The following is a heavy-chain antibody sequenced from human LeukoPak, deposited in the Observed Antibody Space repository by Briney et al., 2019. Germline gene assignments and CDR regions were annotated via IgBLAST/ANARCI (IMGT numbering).Heavy chain of an antibody. Sequence: SETLSLTCTVSGGSISSYYWSWIRQPPGKGLEWIGYIYYSGSTNYNPSLKSRVTISVDTSKNQFSLKLSSVTAADTAVHYCARHYNYVYFDYWGQGTLVTVSS. D-gene: IGHD3-22*01. CDR1: GGSISSYY. V-gene: IGHV4-59*08. CDR3: ARHYNYVYFDY. CDR2: IYYSGST. J-gene: IGHJ4*02.